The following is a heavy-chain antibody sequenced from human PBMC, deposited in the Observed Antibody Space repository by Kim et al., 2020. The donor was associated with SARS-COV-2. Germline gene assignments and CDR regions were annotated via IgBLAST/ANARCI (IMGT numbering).Heavy chain of an antibody. CDR1: GGSFSGYY. CDR3: ARKPQQLVRDRYFDL. V-gene: IGHV4-34*01. Sequence: SETLSLTCAVYGGSFSGYYWSWIRQPPGKGLEWIGEINHSGSTNYNPSLKSRVTISVDTSKNQFSLKLSSVTAADTAVYYCARKPQQLVRDRYFDLWGRGTLVAVSA. J-gene: IGHJ2*01. D-gene: IGHD6-13*01. CDR2: INHSGST.